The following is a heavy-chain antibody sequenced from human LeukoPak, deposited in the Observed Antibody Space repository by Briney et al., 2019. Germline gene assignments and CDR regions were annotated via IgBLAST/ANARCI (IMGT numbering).Heavy chain of an antibody. CDR2: ISGSNDNT. Sequence: GGSLRLSCAASGFTFSSYAMSWVRQAPGKGLEWVSSISGSNDNTYYADSVKDRFTISRDNSKNTLSLQMNSLRAEDTAVYYCAKQTLRFSGSHFDYWGQGTLVTVSS. V-gene: IGHV3-23*01. J-gene: IGHJ4*02. D-gene: IGHD1-26*01. CDR1: GFTFSSYA. CDR3: AKQTLRFSGSHFDY.